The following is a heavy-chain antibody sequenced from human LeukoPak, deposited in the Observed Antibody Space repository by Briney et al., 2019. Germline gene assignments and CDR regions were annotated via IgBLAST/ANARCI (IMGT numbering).Heavy chain of an antibody. CDR3: ARTTEGGYSYGSFYYYYMDV. D-gene: IGHD5-18*01. CDR1: GGSISSYY. J-gene: IGHJ6*03. CDR2: IYYSGST. V-gene: IGHV4-59*01. Sequence: PSETLSLTCTVSGGSISSYYWSWIRQPPGKGLEWIGFIYYSGSTNYNPSLKSRVTISVHTSKNQFSLKLSSVTAADTAVYYCARTTEGGYSYGSFYYYYMDVWGKGATVTISS.